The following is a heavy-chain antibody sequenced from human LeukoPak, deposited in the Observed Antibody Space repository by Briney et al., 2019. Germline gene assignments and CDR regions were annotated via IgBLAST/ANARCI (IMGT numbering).Heavy chain of an antibody. CDR2: IIPIIGKA. CDR3: ARDMRIAAADTFDY. Sequence: SVKLSCKASGGTFSSYAICWVRHGPAQGLGWKGRIIPIIGKANYAQKFQGRVTITADQSTSTAYMELSSLRSEDTAVYYCARDMRIAAADTFDYWGQGTLVTVFS. CDR1: GGTFSSYA. D-gene: IGHD6-13*01. V-gene: IGHV1-69*04. J-gene: IGHJ4*02.